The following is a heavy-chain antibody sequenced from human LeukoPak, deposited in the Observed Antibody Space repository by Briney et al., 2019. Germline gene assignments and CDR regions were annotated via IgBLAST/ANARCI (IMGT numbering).Heavy chain of an antibody. Sequence: SETLSLTCTVSGGPISSYYWSWIRQPPGKGLEWIGYIYYSGSTNYNPSLKSRVTISVDTSKNQFSLKLSSVTAADTAVYYCTRGSIAYYYMDVWGKETTVTISS. CDR2: IYYSGST. D-gene: IGHD3-22*01. CDR1: GGPISSYY. J-gene: IGHJ6*03. V-gene: IGHV4-59*01. CDR3: TRGSIAYYYMDV.